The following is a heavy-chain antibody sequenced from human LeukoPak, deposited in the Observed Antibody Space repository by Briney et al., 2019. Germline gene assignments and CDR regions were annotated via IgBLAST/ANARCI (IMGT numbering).Heavy chain of an antibody. CDR3: ASTAYYYDSSGYLPDY. J-gene: IGHJ4*02. V-gene: IGHV4-34*01. D-gene: IGHD3-22*01. Sequence: SETLSLTCAVYGGSFSGYYWSWIRQPPGKGLEWIGEINHSGSTNYNPSLKSRVTISVDTSKNQFSLKLSSVTAADTAVYYCASTAYYYDSSGYLPDYWGQGTLVTVSS. CDR2: INHSGST. CDR1: GGSFSGYY.